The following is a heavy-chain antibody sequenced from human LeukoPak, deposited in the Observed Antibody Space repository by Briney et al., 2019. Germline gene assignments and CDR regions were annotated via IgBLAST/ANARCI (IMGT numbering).Heavy chain of an antibody. CDR2: IYYSGST. D-gene: IGHD3-22*01. CDR3: ARGFDTGSGYLGY. J-gene: IGHJ4*02. V-gene: IGHV4-61*01. CDR1: GGSISSSSYY. Sequence: SETLSLTCTVPGGSISSSSYYWSWIRQPPGKGLEWIGYIYYSGSTNYNPSLKSRVTISVDTSKNQFSLKLSSVTAADTAVYYCARGFDTGSGYLGYWGQGTLVTVSS.